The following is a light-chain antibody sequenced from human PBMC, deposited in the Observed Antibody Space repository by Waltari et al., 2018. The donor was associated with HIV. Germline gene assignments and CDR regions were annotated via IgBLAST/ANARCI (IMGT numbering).Light chain of an antibody. CDR3: QQSYMIPLT. CDR2: AAS. J-gene: IGKJ3*01. CDR1: QYINTF. V-gene: IGKV1-39*01. Sequence: DIHLTQSPSSLSASVGGRVTITCRASQYINTFLNWYQQKPGKAPKVLIYAASSLQSGVPSRFSGSGAGTDFALTISSLQPDDYAIYYCQQSYMIPLTFGPGTKVDIK.